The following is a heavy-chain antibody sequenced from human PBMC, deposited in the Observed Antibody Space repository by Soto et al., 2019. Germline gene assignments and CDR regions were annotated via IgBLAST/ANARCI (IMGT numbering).Heavy chain of an antibody. CDR3: ARPRSSWYDWFDP. J-gene: IGHJ5*02. CDR1: GFTFSSYA. D-gene: IGHD6-13*01. V-gene: IGHV3-23*01. CDR2: ISGSGGST. Sequence: GGSLRLSCAASGFTFSSYAMSWVRQAPGKGLEWVSAISGSGGSTYYADSVKGRFTISRDNSKNTLYLQMNSLKASDTAVYYCARPRSSWYDWFDPWGQGTLVTVSS.